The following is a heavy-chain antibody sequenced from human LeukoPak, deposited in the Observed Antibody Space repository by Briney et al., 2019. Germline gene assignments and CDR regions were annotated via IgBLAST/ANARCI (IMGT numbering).Heavy chain of an antibody. CDR3: ARGHYYFDY. J-gene: IGHJ4*02. CDR1: GGSFSGYY. V-gene: IGHV4-34*01. Sequence: NPSETLSLTCAVYGGSFSGYYWSWIRQPPGKGLEWIGEINHSGSTNYNPSLKSRVTISVDTSKNQFSLKLSSVTAADTAVYYCARGHYYFDYWGQGTLVTVSS. CDR2: INHSGST.